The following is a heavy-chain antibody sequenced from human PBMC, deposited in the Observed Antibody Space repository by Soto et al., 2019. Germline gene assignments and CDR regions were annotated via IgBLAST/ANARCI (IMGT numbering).Heavy chain of an antibody. Sequence: EVHLVESGGGLVQPGGSLRLSCAASGFTVSSKYMSWVRQAPGKGLEWVSLIQSGGPTYYADSVKGRFTISRDTSENSVHLQMDSLRAEDTAVYYCARDAALCDGGRCYGGPLDVWGKGTTVTVSS. CDR1: GFTVSSKY. CDR2: IQSGGPT. D-gene: IGHD2-15*01. J-gene: IGHJ6*04. V-gene: IGHV3-66*01. CDR3: ARDAALCDGGRCYGGPLDV.